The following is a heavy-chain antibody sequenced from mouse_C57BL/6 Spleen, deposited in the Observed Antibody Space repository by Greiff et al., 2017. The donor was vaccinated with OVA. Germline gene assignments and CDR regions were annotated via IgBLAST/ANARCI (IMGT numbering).Heavy chain of an antibody. Sequence: EVKLVESRGDLVKPGGSLKLSCAASGFTFSSYGMSWVRQTPDKRLEWVATISSGGSYTYYPDSVKGRFTISRDNAKNTLYLQMSSLKSEDTAMYYCARHDSLYAMDYWGQGTSVTVSS. D-gene: IGHD2-4*01. CDR2: ISSGGSYT. CDR3: ARHDSLYAMDY. V-gene: IGHV5-6*01. J-gene: IGHJ4*01. CDR1: GFTFSSYG.